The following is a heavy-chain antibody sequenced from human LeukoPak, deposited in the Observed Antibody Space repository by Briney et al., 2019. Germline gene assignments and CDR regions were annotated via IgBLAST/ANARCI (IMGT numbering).Heavy chain of an antibody. J-gene: IGHJ3*02. Sequence: SENLSLTCTVSGGSSSSYYWSWIRQPPGKGLEWIGYIYYSGSTNYNPSLKSRVTISVDTSKNQFSLKLSSVTAEDTAVYYCARGDWQQPVAFDIWGQGTMVTVSS. D-gene: IGHD6-13*01. CDR1: GGSSSSYY. CDR3: ARGDWQQPVAFDI. V-gene: IGHV4-59*01. CDR2: IYYSGST.